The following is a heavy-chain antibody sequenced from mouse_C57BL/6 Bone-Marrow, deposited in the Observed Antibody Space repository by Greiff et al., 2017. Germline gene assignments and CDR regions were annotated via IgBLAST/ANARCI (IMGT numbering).Heavy chain of an antibody. D-gene: IGHD1-1*02. Sequence: QVQLKQPGAELVKPGASVKVSCKASGYTFTSYWIPWVKQRPGQGLEWIGRIYPSDSDTNYNQKFKGKATLTVDKSSSTAYMQLSSLTSEDSAVYYCAIGGLYGPIAYWGQGTLVTVSA. CDR2: IYPSDSDT. J-gene: IGHJ3*01. CDR1: GYTFTSYW. V-gene: IGHV1-74*01. CDR3: AIGGLYGPIAY.